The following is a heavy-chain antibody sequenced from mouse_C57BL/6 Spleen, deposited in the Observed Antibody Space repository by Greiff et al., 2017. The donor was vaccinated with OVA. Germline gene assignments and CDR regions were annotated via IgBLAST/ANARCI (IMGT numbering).Heavy chain of an antibody. CDR3: ARTNYSSKKVYAMEY. V-gene: IGHV1-52*01. D-gene: IGHD2-5*01. CDR2: IYPSDSET. J-gene: IGHJ4*01. Sequence: QVQLQQPGAVLVRPGSSVKLSCKASGYTFTSYWMHWVKQRPIQGLEWIGTIYPSDSETHYNQNFKDKATLTVDKSSSTAYMQLSSLTSEDSAVYYSARTNYSSKKVYAMEYRGKGTSVTCS. CDR1: GYTFTSYW.